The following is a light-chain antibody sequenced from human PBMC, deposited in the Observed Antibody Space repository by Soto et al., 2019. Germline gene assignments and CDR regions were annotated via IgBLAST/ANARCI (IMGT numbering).Light chain of an antibody. V-gene: IGKV3-11*01. Sequence: EIVLTQSPATLSLSPGERATLSCRASQSVSSYLAWYQQKPGQAPRLLIYDASNRATGIPARFSGSGSGTDFTLTISSLEPEDIAVYYCQQRSNWRITFGQGTRVEI. CDR2: DAS. CDR1: QSVSSY. J-gene: IGKJ5*01. CDR3: QQRSNWRIT.